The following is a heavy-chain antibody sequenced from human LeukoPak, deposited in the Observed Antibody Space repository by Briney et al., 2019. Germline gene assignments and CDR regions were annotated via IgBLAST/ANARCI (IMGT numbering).Heavy chain of an antibody. V-gene: IGHV4-38-2*02. CDR3: AREAIAAAGTVPRGYYYYGMDV. J-gene: IGHJ6*04. Sequence: SETLSLTCAVSGYSFSSGYYWGWIRQPPGKGLEWIGSIYHSGSTYYNPSLKSRVTISVDTSKNQFSLKLSSVTAADTAVYYCAREAIAAAGTVPRGYYYYGMDVWGKGTTVTVSS. CDR1: GYSFSSGYY. CDR2: IYHSGST. D-gene: IGHD6-13*01.